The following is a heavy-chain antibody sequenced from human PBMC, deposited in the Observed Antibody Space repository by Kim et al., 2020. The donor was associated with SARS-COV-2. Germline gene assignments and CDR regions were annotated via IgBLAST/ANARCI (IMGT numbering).Heavy chain of an antibody. CDR3: ARVLSLGLGCFDP. CDR1: GFTVSSNY. Sequence: GGSLRLSCAASGFTVSSNYMSWVLEAQGKGLEWVAVIYSGGSTYYADSVKCRFTISRANSKNTLYIQMNSLIAEAKAVCSCARVLSLGLGCFDPWGRGT. CDR2: IYSGGST. J-gene: IGHJ5*02. D-gene: IGHD3-16*01. V-gene: IGHV3-66*01.